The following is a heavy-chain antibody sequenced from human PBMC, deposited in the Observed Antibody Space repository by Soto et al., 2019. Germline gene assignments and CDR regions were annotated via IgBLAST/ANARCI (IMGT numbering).Heavy chain of an antibody. CDR1: GYTFSNCG. D-gene: IGHD3-16*01. J-gene: IGHJ4*02. V-gene: IGHV1-18*01. CDR2: ISDYNGNT. Sequence: QVQLVQSGAEVKKPGASVKVSCKTSGYTFSNCGLSWVRQAPGQGLEWMGWISDYNGNTNYAQNSQGRVTMTTDTATSTAYMELRSLGSDDTAVYYCARGGTPIDSWGQGTLVTVSS. CDR3: ARGGTPIDS.